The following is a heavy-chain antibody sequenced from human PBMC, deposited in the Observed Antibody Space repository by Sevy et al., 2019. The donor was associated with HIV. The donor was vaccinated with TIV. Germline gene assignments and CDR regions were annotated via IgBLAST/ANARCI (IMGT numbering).Heavy chain of an antibody. Sequence: GGSLRLSCAASGFTFISYAMSWVRQAPGKGLEWVSGISGSGGLTYYADSVKGRFSISRDNSKNTLYLQMNSLRADDAAVYYCAKGGVAARVGNYFDLWGQGALVTVSS. CDR2: ISGSGGLT. J-gene: IGHJ4*02. V-gene: IGHV3-23*01. D-gene: IGHD6-25*01. CDR3: AKGGVAARVGNYFDL. CDR1: GFTFISYA.